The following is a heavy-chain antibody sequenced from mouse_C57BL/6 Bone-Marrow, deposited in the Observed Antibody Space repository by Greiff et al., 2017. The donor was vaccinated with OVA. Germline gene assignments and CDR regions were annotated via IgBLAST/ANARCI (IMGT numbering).Heavy chain of an antibody. Sequence: ASGYTFTSYWMHWVKQRPGQGLEWIGNINPSNGGTNYNEKFKSKATLTVDKSSSTAYMQLSSLTSEDSAVYYCAPKLGLFAYWGQGTLVTVSA. CDR3: APKLGLFAY. CDR1: GYTFTSYW. CDR2: INPSNGGT. V-gene: IGHV1-53*01. D-gene: IGHD4-1*01. J-gene: IGHJ3*01.